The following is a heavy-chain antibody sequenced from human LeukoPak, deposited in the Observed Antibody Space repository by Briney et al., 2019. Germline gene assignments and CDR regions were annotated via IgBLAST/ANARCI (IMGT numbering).Heavy chain of an antibody. CDR2: ISGSGGST. CDR1: GFTFSSYW. CDR3: AKGMATKGT. J-gene: IGHJ5*02. Sequence: SGGSLRLSCAASGFTFSSYWMSWVRQAPGKGLEWVSGISGSGGSTYSADSVKGRFTISRDNSKNTLYLQMKSLRAEDTAVYYCAKGMATKGTWGQGTLVTVSS. V-gene: IGHV3-23*01. D-gene: IGHD5-24*01.